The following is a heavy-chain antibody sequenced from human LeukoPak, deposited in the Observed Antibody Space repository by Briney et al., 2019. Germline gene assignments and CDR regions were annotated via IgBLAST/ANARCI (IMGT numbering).Heavy chain of an antibody. Sequence: GGSLRLSCAASGFTFSSYWMHWVRHGPGEGLVWVSRINSVGKSTNSADTVRGRFTISRENAKETLYLQMKSLRAEDTAVYFCAKGRAGSSGFYFDYWGQGTLVTGSS. CDR3: AKGRAGSSGFYFDY. CDR1: GFTFSSYW. D-gene: IGHD3-22*01. J-gene: IGHJ4*02. CDR2: INSVGKST. V-gene: IGHV3-74*01.